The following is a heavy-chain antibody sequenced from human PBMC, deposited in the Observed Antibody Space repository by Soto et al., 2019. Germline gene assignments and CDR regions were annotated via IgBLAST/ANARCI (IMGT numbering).Heavy chain of an antibody. J-gene: IGHJ6*02. Sequence: SETLSLTCAVSGYSISSGYYWGWIRQPPGKGLEWIGSTYHSGSTYYNPSLKSRVTISVDTSKNQFSLKLSSVTAADTAVYYCARVRSGAYYYYYGMDVWGQGTTVTVSS. D-gene: IGHD3-10*01. CDR1: GYSISSGYY. CDR3: ARVRSGAYYYYYGMDV. V-gene: IGHV4-38-2*01. CDR2: TYHSGST.